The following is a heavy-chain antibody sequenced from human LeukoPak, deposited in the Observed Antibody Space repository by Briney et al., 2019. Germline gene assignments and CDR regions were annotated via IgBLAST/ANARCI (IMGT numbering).Heavy chain of an antibody. J-gene: IGHJ4*02. CDR3: AKDYYDRSGYLYYFDY. Sequence: PGGSLRLSCAASGFTFSSYGMHWVRQAPGKGLEWVSAISGSGGGTYYADSVKGRFTISRDNSKNTLYLQMNSLRAEDTAVYYCAKDYYDRSGYLYYFDYWGQGTLVTVSS. CDR2: ISGSGGGT. CDR1: GFTFSSYG. D-gene: IGHD3-22*01. V-gene: IGHV3-23*01.